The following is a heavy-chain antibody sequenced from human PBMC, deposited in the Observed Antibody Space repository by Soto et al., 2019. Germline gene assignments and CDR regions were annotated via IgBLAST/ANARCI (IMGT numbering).Heavy chain of an antibody. CDR1: GFTFNTYV. CDR3: ARRARTATTNWGAFDV. D-gene: IGHD1-7*01. J-gene: IGHJ3*01. Sequence: EVQLLESGGGLVQPGGSLRLSCAASGFTFNTYVMNWVRQAPGKGLEWVSTISYSADKTHYADSVKGRFTISRDNSRDTLFLQMNILRAADAAVYYCARRARTATTNWGAFDVWGQGTMVTVSS. CDR2: ISYSADKT. V-gene: IGHV3-23*01.